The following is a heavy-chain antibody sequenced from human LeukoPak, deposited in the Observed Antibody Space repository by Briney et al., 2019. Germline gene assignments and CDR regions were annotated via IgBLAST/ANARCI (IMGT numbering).Heavy chain of an antibody. CDR1: GGSFSGYF. CDR3: ARHFGYDDTSDYQGVPDH. J-gene: IGHJ4*02. Sequence: TSETLSLTCAVYGGSFSGYFWSWIRQPPGKGLEWIGEINHSGSTNYNPSLKSRVTISVDTSKNQFSLRLTSVTAADTAVYYCARHFGYDDTSDYQGVPDHWGRGSLVTVSS. D-gene: IGHD3-22*01. V-gene: IGHV4-34*01. CDR2: INHSGST.